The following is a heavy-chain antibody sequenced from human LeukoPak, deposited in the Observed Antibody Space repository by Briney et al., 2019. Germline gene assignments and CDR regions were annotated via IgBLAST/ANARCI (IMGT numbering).Heavy chain of an antibody. CDR1: GYPFTVYY. V-gene: IGHV1-2*02. CDR3: ARLADCSSSSCRSFDY. J-gene: IGHJ4*02. D-gene: IGHD2-2*01. CDR2: INPNSGFT. Sequence: ASVKVSCKASGYPFTVYYLHWVRQAPGQGLEWMGWINPNSGFTNYAQKFQGRVTMTRDTSISTAYMELSRLRSDDTAVYYCARLADCSSSSCRSFDYWGQGTLFTVFS.